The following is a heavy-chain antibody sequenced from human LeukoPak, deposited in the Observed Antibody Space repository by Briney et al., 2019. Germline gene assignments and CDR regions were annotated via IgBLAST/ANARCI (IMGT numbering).Heavy chain of an antibody. Sequence: AGSLRLSCAASGFTFRSYSMHWVRQAPGKGLEWVAVISHDGNNKYYADSVRGRFTISRDNPKNSLFLQMNSLRAEDTAVYYCARVRGSTFIVSWFDPWGQGTLVTVSS. D-gene: IGHD6-13*01. J-gene: IGHJ5*02. CDR2: ISHDGNNK. CDR3: ARVRGSTFIVSWFDP. V-gene: IGHV3-30-3*01. CDR1: GFTFRSYS.